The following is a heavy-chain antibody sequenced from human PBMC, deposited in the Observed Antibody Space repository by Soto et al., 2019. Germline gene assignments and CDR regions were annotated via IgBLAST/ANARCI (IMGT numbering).Heavy chain of an antibody. CDR2: IDHSGST. Sequence: SETLSLTCTVSGGSISSGDYYWSWIRQPPGKGLEWIGWIDHSGSTYYNPSLKSRVSMSIDTSKNQFSLYLSSVTAADTAVYYCARRNGDYGPYGMDVWGQGTTVTVSS. V-gene: IGHV4-30-4*01. J-gene: IGHJ6*02. CDR3: ARRNGDYGPYGMDV. CDR1: GGSISSGDYY. D-gene: IGHD3-3*01.